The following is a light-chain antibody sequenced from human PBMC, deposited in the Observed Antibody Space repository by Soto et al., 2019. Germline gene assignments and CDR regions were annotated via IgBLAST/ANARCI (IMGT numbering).Light chain of an antibody. V-gene: IGKV4-1*01. CDR2: WAS. CDR1: QSVFYSPKNKNY. J-gene: IGKJ3*01. Sequence: DIVMTQSPDSLAVSLGERATINCKSSQSVFYSPKNKNYLAWYQQKPGQPPKLLIYWASTRESGFPDRCSGSGSGTDFNLTISSLQAEAVGVYYCQKYCATHLTFGPGTKVDIK. CDR3: QKYCATHLT.